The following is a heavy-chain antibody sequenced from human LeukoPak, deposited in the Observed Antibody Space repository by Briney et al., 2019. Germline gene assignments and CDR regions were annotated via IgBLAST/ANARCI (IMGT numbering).Heavy chain of an antibody. CDR1: GFTFSSYG. Sequence: GGSLRLSCAASGFTFSSYGMHWVRQAPGKGLEWVAVIWYDGSNKYYADSVKGRFTIPRDNSKNTLYLQMDSLRAEDTAVYYCARPIQQQPVGPYYYYGMDVWGQGTTVTVSS. J-gene: IGHJ6*02. D-gene: IGHD6-13*01. CDR3: ARPIQQQPVGPYYYYGMDV. CDR2: IWYDGSNK. V-gene: IGHV3-33*01.